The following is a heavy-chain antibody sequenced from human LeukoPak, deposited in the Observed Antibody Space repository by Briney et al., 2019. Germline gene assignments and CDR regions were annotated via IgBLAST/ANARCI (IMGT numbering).Heavy chain of an antibody. D-gene: IGHD3-10*01. V-gene: IGHV4-59*08. CDR2: IYYSGST. CDR3: ATYYYDSGSYYRYFDY. CDR1: GGSISSYY. J-gene: IGHJ4*02. Sequence: SETLSLTCTVSGGSISSYYWSWIRQPPGKGLEWIGYIYYSGSTNYNPSLKSRVSISVDTSKNQFSLKLSSVTAADTAVYYCATYYYDSGSYYRYFDYWGQGTLVTVSS.